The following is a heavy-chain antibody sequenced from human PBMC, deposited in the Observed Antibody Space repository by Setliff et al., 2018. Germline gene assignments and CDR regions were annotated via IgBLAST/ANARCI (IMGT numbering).Heavy chain of an antibody. CDR1: GYTSSTYG. J-gene: IGHJ3*01. D-gene: IGHD2-2*01. CDR2: IITNTGKT. CDR3: ARFGGSCSSSSCYASDL. V-gene: IGHV1-18*01. Sequence: GPSVKVSCKASGYTSSTYGLHWVRQAPGQGPEWMGMIITNTGKTSYAQKFQGRVTMTTDTSTGTGYMELRSLRSDDTAVYFCARFGGSCSSSSCYASDLWGQGTMVTVSS.